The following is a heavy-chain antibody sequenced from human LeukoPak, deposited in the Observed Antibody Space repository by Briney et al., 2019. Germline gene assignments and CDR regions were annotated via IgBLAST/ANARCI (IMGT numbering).Heavy chain of an antibody. CDR1: GFTVSSNY. CDR3: AKGGYSGHEFDF. D-gene: IGHD5-12*01. V-gene: IGHV3-53*01. J-gene: IGHJ5*01. Sequence: GGSLRLSCAASGFTVSSNYMSWVRQAPGKGLEWVSVIYSGGSTYYADSVKGRFTISRDNSKNTLYLQMNSLTVEDTAVYYCAKGGYSGHEFDFWGQGALVTVSS. CDR2: IYSGGST.